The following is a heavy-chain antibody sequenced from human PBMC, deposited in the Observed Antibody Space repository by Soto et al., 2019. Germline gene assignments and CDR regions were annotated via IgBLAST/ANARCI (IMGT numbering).Heavy chain of an antibody. Sequence: GGSLRLSCAASGFTFSDYCMSWIRQAPGKGLEWVSYISSSGSTIYYADSVKGRFTISRDNAKNSLYLQMNSLRAEDTAVYYCARLVAPIAFDIWGQGTMVTVSS. CDR3: ARLVAPIAFDI. V-gene: IGHV3-11*01. CDR2: ISSSGSTI. D-gene: IGHD2-21*01. CDR1: GFTFSDYC. J-gene: IGHJ3*02.